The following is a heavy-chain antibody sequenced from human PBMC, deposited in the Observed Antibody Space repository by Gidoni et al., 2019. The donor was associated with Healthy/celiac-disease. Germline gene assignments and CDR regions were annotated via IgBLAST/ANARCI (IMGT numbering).Heavy chain of an antibody. D-gene: IGHD5-12*01. V-gene: IGHV3-30-3*01. CDR2: ISYDGSNK. Sequence: QVQLVESGGGVVQPGRSLRLSCAASGFTFSSYAMHWVRQAPGKGLEWVAVISYDGSNKYYADSVKGRFTISRDNSKNTLYLQMNSLRAEDTAVYYCARDKGMATIFDYWGQGTLVTVSS. CDR1: GFTFSSYA. CDR3: ARDKGMATIFDY. J-gene: IGHJ4*02.